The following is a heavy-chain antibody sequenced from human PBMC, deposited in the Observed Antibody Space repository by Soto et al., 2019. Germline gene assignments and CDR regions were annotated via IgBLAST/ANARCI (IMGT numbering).Heavy chain of an antibody. D-gene: IGHD6-13*01. CDR2: INHSGST. CDR3: ARHGRPDSSSWSHYYYYYYMDV. J-gene: IGHJ6*03. CDR1: GGSFSGYY. V-gene: IGHV4-34*01. Sequence: SETLSLTCAVYGGSFSGYYWSWIRQPPGKGLEWIGEINHSGSTNYNPSLKSRVTISVDTSKNQFSLKLSSVTAADTAVYYCARHGRPDSSSWSHYYYYYYMDVWGKGTTVTVSS.